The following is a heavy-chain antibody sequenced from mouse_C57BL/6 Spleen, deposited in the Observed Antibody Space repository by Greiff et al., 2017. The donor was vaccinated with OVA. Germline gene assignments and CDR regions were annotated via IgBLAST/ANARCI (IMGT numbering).Heavy chain of an antibody. CDR2: IDPEDGET. CDR1: GFNIKDYY. V-gene: IGHV14-2*01. D-gene: IGHD1-1*01. J-gene: IGHJ1*03. CDR3: ARSITTVVAHFDV. Sequence: VQLKESGAELVKPGASVKLSCTASGFNIKDYYMHWVKQRTEQGLEWIGRIDPEDGETKYAPKFQGKATITADTSSNTAYLQLSSLTSEDTAVYYCARSITTVVAHFDVWGTGTTVTVSS.